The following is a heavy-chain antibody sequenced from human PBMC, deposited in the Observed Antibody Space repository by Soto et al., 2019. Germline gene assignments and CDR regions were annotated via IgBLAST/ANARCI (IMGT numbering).Heavy chain of an antibody. CDR3: AREGHSSPYYFDY. Sequence: QVQLVQSGAEVKKPGSSVKVSCKASGGTFSSYAISWVRQAPGQGLEWMGGIIPIFGTANYAQKFQGRVTITSDESTSTAYRERSSLRSEDTAVYYCAREGHSSPYYFDYWGQGTLVTVSS. D-gene: IGHD6-13*01. CDR2: IIPIFGTA. CDR1: GGTFSSYA. V-gene: IGHV1-69*05. J-gene: IGHJ4*02.